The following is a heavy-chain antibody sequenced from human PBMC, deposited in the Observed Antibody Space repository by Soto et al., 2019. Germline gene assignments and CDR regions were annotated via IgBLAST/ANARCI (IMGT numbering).Heavy chain of an antibody. Sequence: QVQLVQSGAEVKKPGASVKVSCKASGYTFTSYAMHWVRQAPGQRLEWMGWINAGNGNTKYSQKFQGRVTITRDTSASTAYMELSSLRSEDTAVYYCARDQWELRRDYFDYWGQGTLVTVSS. J-gene: IGHJ4*02. D-gene: IGHD1-26*01. CDR1: GYTFTSYA. V-gene: IGHV1-3*01. CDR2: INAGNGNT. CDR3: ARDQWELRRDYFDY.